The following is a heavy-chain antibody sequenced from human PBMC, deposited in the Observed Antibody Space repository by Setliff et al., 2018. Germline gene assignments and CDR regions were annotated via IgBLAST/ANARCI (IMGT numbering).Heavy chain of an antibody. CDR1: GGSISSHY. CDR3: ARYYCSSTSCSPWYYYYYMDV. D-gene: IGHD2-2*01. Sequence: KTSETLSLTCTVSGGSISSHYWSWIRQPPGKGLEWIGYIYYSGSTNYNPSLKSRVTISVDTSKNQFSLKLSSVTAADTAVYYCARYYCSSTSCSPWYYYYYMDVWGKGTTVTVSS. J-gene: IGHJ6*03. V-gene: IGHV4-59*11. CDR2: IYYSGST.